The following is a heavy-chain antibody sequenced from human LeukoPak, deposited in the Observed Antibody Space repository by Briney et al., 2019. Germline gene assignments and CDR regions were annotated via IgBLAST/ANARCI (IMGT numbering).Heavy chain of an antibody. Sequence: ASVKVSCKASGYTFTGYYMHWVRQAPGQGLEWMGWINPNSGGTNYAQKFQGRVTMTRDTSISTAYMELSRLRSDDTAVYYCARVPGIAVEDLTFDYWGQGTLVTVST. CDR1: GYTFTGYY. CDR3: ARVPGIAVEDLTFDY. D-gene: IGHD6-19*01. J-gene: IGHJ4*02. V-gene: IGHV1-2*02. CDR2: INPNSGGT.